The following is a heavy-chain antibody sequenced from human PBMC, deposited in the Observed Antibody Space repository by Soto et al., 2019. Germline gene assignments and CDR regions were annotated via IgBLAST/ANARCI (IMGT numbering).Heavy chain of an antibody. Sequence: QVQLQESGPGLVKPSESLSLTYTVSGGSISSYYWSWIRQPPGKGLEWIGYIYYSGSTNYNPSLKHRVTVSVYTSKNQFSLKLSSVTAADTAVYDCARRYGYSFDYWGQGTLVTVSS. CDR3: ARRYGYSFDY. D-gene: IGHD1-1*01. CDR1: GGSISSYY. CDR2: IYYSGST. J-gene: IGHJ4*02. V-gene: IGHV4-59*08.